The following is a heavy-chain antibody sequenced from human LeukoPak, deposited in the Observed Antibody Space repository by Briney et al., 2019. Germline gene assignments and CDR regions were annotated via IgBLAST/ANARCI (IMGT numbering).Heavy chain of an antibody. Sequence: PGGSLRLSCAASGSSVSSNYMSWVRQAPGKGLEFVSVIYAGGDTFYADSVKGRFTISRDSSKNTLYLQMSSLTAEDTAVYYCAQARSSSGYGPLGFYWGQGTLVTVSS. D-gene: IGHD5-12*01. CDR1: GSSVSSNY. J-gene: IGHJ4*02. CDR3: AQARSSSGYGPLGFY. CDR2: IYAGGDT. V-gene: IGHV3-53*01.